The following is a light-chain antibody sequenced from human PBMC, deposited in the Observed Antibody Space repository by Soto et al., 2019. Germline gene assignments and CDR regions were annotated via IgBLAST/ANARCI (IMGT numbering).Light chain of an antibody. CDR3: QAWDSSAHVV. CDR1: NLGSKY. CDR2: QDN. V-gene: IGLV3-1*01. Sequence: SSELTQPPSVSVSPGQPATITCSGDNLGSKYVCWYQQKPGQSPALVIYQDNKRPSGIPERLSGSNSGNTATLTISGTQAMDEADYYCQAWDSSAHVVFGGGTQLTVL. J-gene: IGLJ7*01.